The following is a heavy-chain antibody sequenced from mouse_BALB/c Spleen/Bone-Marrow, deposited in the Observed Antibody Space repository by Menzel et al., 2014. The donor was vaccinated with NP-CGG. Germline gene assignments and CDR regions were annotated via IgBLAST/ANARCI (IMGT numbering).Heavy chain of an antibody. J-gene: IGHJ4*01. V-gene: IGHV1-7*01. CDR2: INPSTGYT. D-gene: IGHD2-1*01. CDR3: ARGNYEAMDY. Sequence: QLQQSGAELAKPGASVKMSCKASGYTFTSYWMHWVKQRPGQGLEWIGYINPSTGYTAYNQKFKDKATLTADKSSNTAYMQLSSLTSEDSAVYYCARGNYEAMDYWGQGTSVTVSS. CDR1: GYTFTSYW.